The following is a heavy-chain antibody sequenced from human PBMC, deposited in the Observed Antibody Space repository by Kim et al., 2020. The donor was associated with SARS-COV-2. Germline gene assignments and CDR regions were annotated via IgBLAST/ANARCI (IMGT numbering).Heavy chain of an antibody. J-gene: IGHJ4*02. Sequence: SETLSLTCTVSGGSISSSSYYWGWIRQPPGKGLEWIGSIYYSGSTYYNPSLKSRVTISVDTSKNQFSLKLSSVTAADTAVYYCGSLTIAAAGTIDYWGQGTLVTVSS. D-gene: IGHD6-13*01. V-gene: IGHV4-39*01. CDR2: IYYSGST. CDR1: GGSISSSSYY. CDR3: GSLTIAAAGTIDY.